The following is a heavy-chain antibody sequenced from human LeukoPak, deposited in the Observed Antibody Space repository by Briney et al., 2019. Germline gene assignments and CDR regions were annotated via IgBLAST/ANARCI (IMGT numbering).Heavy chain of an antibody. CDR3: ARARPSIAARLYAFDI. J-gene: IGHJ3*02. Sequence: SETLSLTCTVSGGSISSSSYYWGWIRQPPGKGLEWIGSIYYSGSTYYNPSLKSRVTISVDTSKNQFSLKLSSVTAADTAVYYCARARPSIAARLYAFDIWGQGTMVTVSS. V-gene: IGHV4-39*07. D-gene: IGHD6-6*01. CDR2: IYYSGST. CDR1: GGSISSSSYY.